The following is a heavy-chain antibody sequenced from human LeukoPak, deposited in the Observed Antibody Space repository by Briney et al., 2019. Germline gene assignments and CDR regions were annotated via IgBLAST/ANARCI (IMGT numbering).Heavy chain of an antibody. J-gene: IGHJ3*02. CDR3: ARRGFGGWGAFDI. Sequence: GGSLRLSCAASGFTFSSYAMSWVRQAPGKGLEWASTISTSDDGTVYADSVKGRFTISRDGSKTTLYLQMNSLRAEDTAVYYCARRGFGGWGAFDIWGQGTMVTVSS. CDR2: ISTSDDGT. D-gene: IGHD3-10*01. V-gene: IGHV3-23*01. CDR1: GFTFSSYA.